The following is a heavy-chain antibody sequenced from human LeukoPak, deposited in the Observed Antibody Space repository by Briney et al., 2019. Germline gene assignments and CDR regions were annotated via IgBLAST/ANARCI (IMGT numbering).Heavy chain of an antibody. CDR3: ARDSSGWYASYYFDY. D-gene: IGHD6-19*01. Sequence: GGSLRLSCAASGFAFSSYWTSWVRQAPGKGPEWVANIKQDGSEKYYVDSVKGRFTISRDNAKNSLDLQMNSLRAEDTAVYYCARDSSGWYASYYFDYWGQGTLVTVSS. J-gene: IGHJ4*02. CDR2: IKQDGSEK. CDR1: GFAFSSYW. V-gene: IGHV3-7*03.